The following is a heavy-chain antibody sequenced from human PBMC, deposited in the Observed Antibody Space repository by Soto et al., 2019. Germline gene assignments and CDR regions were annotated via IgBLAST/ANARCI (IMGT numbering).Heavy chain of an antibody. CDR3: AGDKGYYYDGMDV. V-gene: IGHV4-4*07. CDR1: GDSISSYY. D-gene: IGHD3-22*01. J-gene: IGHJ6*02. CDR2: IYTSGNT. Sequence: PSETLSLTCTVSGDSISSYYWSWIRQPAGKGLEWIGRIYTSGNTQYNPSLWSRVTMSVDTSKNQLSLKLGSVTAADTAVYFRAGDKGYYYDGMDVWGQGTTVTVSS.